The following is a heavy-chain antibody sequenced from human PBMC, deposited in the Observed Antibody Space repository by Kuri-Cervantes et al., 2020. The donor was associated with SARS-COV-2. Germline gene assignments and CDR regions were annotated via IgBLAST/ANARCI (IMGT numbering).Heavy chain of an antibody. CDR2: INHSGST. Sequence: SQTLSLTCAVPGYSISSGYYWSWIRQPPGKGLEWFGEINHSGSTNYNPSLKSRVTVSIDTSKNQFSLKQSTVNAAGAAVYFCARGAINMVPGVITRNWFAPWGQGTMVTVSS. CDR1: GYSISSGYY. D-gene: IGHD3-10*01. CDR3: ARGAINMVPGVITRNWFAP. V-gene: IGHV4-34*01. J-gene: IGHJ5*02.